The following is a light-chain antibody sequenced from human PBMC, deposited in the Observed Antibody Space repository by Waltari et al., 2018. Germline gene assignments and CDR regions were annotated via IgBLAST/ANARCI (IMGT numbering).Light chain of an antibody. Sequence: QSILTQPTSVSGAPGQRVTIYCTGSSSNIGAGHDVHWYQAFPGTAPKLLIDGNSNRPSGGPDRCSGPKSGSSASLAINGLQAEDEADYYCQSFDSNVRGGVVFGGGTKVTVL. CDR2: GNS. J-gene: IGLJ3*02. V-gene: IGLV1-40*01. CDR3: QSFDSNVRGGVV. CDR1: SSNIGAGHD.